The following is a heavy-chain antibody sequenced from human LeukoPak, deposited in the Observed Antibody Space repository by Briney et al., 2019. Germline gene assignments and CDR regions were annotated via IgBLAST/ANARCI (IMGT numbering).Heavy chain of an antibody. V-gene: IGHV3-30-3*01. CDR1: GFTFSSYA. Sequence: PGRSLRLSCAASGFTFSSYAMHWVRQAPGKGLEWVAVISYDGSNKYYADSVKGRFTISRDNSKNTLYLQMNSLRAEDTAVYYCAKGRPVYCSGGSCYLDYWGQGTLVTVSS. CDR3: AKGRPVYCSGGSCYLDY. D-gene: IGHD2-15*01. J-gene: IGHJ4*02. CDR2: ISYDGSNK.